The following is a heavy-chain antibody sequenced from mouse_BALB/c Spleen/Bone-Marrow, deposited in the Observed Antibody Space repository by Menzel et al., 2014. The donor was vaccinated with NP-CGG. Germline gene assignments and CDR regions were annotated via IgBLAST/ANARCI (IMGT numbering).Heavy chain of an antibody. CDR3: ARNPPPYRLYAMDY. CDR1: GFSLTSYG. J-gene: IGHJ4*01. Sequence: VKLQESGPGLVQPSQSLSITCTVSGFSLTSYGVHWVRQSPGKGLEWLGVIWSGGSTDYNAAFISRLSISKDSSKSQVFFKMNSLQADDTAIYYRARNPPPYRLYAMDYWGQGTSVTVSS. D-gene: IGHD2-14*01. CDR2: IWSGGST. V-gene: IGHV2-4-1*01.